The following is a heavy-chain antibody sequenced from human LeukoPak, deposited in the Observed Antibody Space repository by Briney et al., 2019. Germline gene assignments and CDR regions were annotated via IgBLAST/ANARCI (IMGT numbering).Heavy chain of an antibody. D-gene: IGHD3-16*01. J-gene: IGHJ3*02. Sequence: SETLSLTCTVSGGSISNYYWSWLRQPPGKGLEWIGYIYYSGSTNYNNYNPSLKSRVIISVDTSKNQFSQKLNSVTAADTAVYSCARGERLGPDIWGQGTMVTVSS. V-gene: IGHV4-59*01. CDR3: ARGERLGPDI. CDR2: IYYSGSTNYN. CDR1: GGSISNYY.